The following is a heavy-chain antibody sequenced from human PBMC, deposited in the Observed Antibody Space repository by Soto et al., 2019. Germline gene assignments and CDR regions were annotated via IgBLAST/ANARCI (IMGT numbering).Heavy chain of an antibody. CDR3: ARSDYGDYYYYGMDV. D-gene: IGHD4-17*01. Sequence: SETLSLTCTVSGGSISSYYWSWIRQPPGKGLEWIGYIYYSGSTNYNPSLKSRVTISVDTSKNQFSLKLSSVTAADTAVYYCARSDYGDYYYYGMDVWGQGTTVTVSS. CDR2: IYYSGST. CDR1: GGSISSYY. V-gene: IGHV4-59*08. J-gene: IGHJ6*02.